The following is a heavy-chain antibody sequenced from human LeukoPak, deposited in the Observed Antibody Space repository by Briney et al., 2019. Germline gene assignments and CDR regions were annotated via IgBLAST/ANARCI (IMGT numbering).Heavy chain of an antibody. CDR3: TTNLISLFGVGY. J-gene: IGHJ4*01. CDR1: GYTFTSYD. Sequence: ASVKVSCKASGYTFTSYDINWVRQATGQGLEWMGWMNPNSGNTGYAQKFQGRVTMTRNTSISTAYMELSSLRSEDTAIYYCTTNLISLFGVGYWGHGTLVTVSS. D-gene: IGHD3-3*01. V-gene: IGHV1-8*01. CDR2: MNPNSGNT.